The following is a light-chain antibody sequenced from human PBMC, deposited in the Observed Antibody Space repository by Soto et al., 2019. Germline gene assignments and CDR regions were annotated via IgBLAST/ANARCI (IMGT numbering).Light chain of an antibody. J-gene: IGLJ1*01. CDR3: TSYAGSVTFI. CDR1: SGDVGDYDY. Sequence: QSALTQPPSASGSPGQSVTISCTGTSGDVGDYDYVSWYQQHPGKAPKLIISEVSKRPSGVPDRFSGSKSGNTASLTVSGLQAEDEADYYCTSYAGSVTFIFGTGTKVTVL. CDR2: EVS. V-gene: IGLV2-8*01.